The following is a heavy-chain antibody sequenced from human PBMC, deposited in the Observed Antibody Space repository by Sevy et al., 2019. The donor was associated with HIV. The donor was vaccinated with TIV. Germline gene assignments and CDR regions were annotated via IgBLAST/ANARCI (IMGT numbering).Heavy chain of an antibody. CDR3: ARVAVEYCTNDCYHRFDH. V-gene: IGHV3-30*04. Sequence: GGSLRLSCVASGFTFPIYSVLWVRQAPGKGLEWLTRISYDGNYKYYADSVKGRFTISRDNSNNILYLQMSSLRVEDTALYFCARVAVEYCTNDCYHRFDHWGREPWSPSPQ. CDR2: ISYDGNYK. D-gene: IGHD2-8*01. CDR1: GFTFPIYS. J-gene: IGHJ4*02.